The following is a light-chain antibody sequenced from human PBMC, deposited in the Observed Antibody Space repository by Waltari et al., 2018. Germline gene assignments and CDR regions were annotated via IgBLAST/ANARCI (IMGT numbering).Light chain of an antibody. J-gene: IGLJ1*01. V-gene: IGLV2-8*01. Sequence: QSALTQPPSASGSPGQSVTISCTGTSRDVGAYDSVSWYQQYPGNAPRLLIYEVRKRPAGVPDRCSGSKSGNTASLTVSGLQAEDEADYYCSSYGGSDSYVFGSGTKVTV. CDR3: SSYGGSDSYV. CDR2: EVR. CDR1: SRDVGAYDS.